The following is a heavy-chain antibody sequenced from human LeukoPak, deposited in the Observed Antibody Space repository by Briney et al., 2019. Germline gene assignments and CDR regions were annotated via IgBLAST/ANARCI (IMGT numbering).Heavy chain of an antibody. Sequence: SETLSLTCAVYGGSFSGYYWSWIRQPPGKGLEWIGEINHSGSTNYNPSLKSRVTISVDTSKNQFSLKLSSVTAADTAVYYCAGAPTAYYYESSGLKLAKYSHHGAQATVVPVPWG. V-gene: IGHV4-34*01. D-gene: IGHD3-22*01. CDR3: AGAPTAYYYESSGLKLAKYSHHGAQATVVPVP. CDR1: GGSFSGYY. J-gene: IGHJ5*02. CDR2: INHSGST.